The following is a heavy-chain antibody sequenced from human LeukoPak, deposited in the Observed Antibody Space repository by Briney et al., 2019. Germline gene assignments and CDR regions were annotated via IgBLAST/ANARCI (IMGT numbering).Heavy chain of an antibody. J-gene: IGHJ4*02. V-gene: IGHV3-7*01. CDR3: ARNHPDHGDDY. Sequence: PGGSLRLSCAASGFTFRTFWMNWVRQAPGKGLEWVANMNQDGSQTDYLDSVKGRFTTSRDNAKQSMYLQMDSLKVDDTAIYYCARNHPDHGDDYWGQGTLVTASS. D-gene: IGHD1-14*01. CDR2: MNQDGSQT. CDR1: GFTFRTFW.